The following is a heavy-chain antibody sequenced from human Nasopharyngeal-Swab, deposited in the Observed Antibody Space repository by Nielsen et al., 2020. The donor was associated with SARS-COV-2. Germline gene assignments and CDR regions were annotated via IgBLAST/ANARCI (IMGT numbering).Heavy chain of an antibody. CDR1: GFRFDDYA. CDR2: ISKDGGTT. V-gene: IGHV3-43*02. CDR3: AKETYNSTYYFFDS. J-gene: IGHJ4*02. Sequence: GESLKNSCAASGFRFDDYAMHWVRQTPGKGLEWVSLISKDGGTTYYADSVKGRFTISRDNSKNSLYLQVNSLRTEDTALYYCAKETYNSTYYFFDSWGQGTLVTVSS. D-gene: IGHD4-11*01.